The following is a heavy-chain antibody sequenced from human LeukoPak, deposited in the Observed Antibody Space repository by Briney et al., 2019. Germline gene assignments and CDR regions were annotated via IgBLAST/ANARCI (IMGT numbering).Heavy chain of an antibody. CDR1: GYTFTSYY. D-gene: IGHD3-3*01. CDR3: ARGRRRFLGQPPLVGYFDL. Sequence: GASVKVSCKASGYTFTSYYMHWVRQAPGQGLEWMGWINPNSGDTKYAQKFQGRVTMTTDTSINTAYMELSRLTSDDTAVYYCARGRRRFLGQPPLVGYFDLWGRGTLVTVSS. V-gene: IGHV1-2*02. J-gene: IGHJ2*01. CDR2: INPNSGDT.